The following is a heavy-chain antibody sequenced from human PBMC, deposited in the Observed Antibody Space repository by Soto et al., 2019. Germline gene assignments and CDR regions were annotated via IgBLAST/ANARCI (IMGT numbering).Heavy chain of an antibody. CDR1: GFTFSSYA. CDR2: ISYDGSNK. D-gene: IGHD4-17*01. J-gene: IGHJ4*02. V-gene: IGHV3-30-3*01. Sequence: PGGSLRLSCAASGFTFSSYAMHWVRQAPGKGLEWVAVISYDGSNKYYADSVKGRFTISRDNSKNTLYLQMNSLRAEDTAVYYCARDHKPTVTTTVGFDYWGQGTLVTVSS. CDR3: ARDHKPTVTTTVGFDY.